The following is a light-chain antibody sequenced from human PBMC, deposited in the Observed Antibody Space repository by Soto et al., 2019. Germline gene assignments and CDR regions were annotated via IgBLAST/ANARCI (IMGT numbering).Light chain of an antibody. CDR2: GTS. V-gene: IGKV3-20*01. J-gene: IGKJ5*01. Sequence: IGLKQSRETVSLYPRVRATLHCRASVNVTNRNLAWYQHNPGQAPRLLIYGTSNRATGIPDRFTGSGSGTNLTLTIRSLKPEDFAVYYCEQYGSSPPSITFGQGRLLEVK. CDR3: EQYGSSPPSIT. CDR1: VNVTNRN.